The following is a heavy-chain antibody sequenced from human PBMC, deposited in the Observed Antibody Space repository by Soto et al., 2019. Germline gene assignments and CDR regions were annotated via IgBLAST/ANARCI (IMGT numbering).Heavy chain of an antibody. J-gene: IGHJ4*02. V-gene: IGHV3-21*01. D-gene: IGHD3-22*01. CDR1: GFTFSSYS. CDR2: ISSSSSYI. Sequence: EVQLVESGGGLVKPGGSLRLSCAASGFTFSSYSMNWVRQAPGKGLEWVSSISSSSSYIYYADSVKGRFTISRDNAKNSLYLQMNSLRAEDTAVYYCARFSVVITSYYFDYWGQGTLVTVSS. CDR3: ARFSVVITSYYFDY.